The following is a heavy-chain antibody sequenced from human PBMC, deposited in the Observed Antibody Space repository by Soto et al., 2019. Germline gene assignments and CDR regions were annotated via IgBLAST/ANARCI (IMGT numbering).Heavy chain of an antibody. CDR1: GGSISDFY. CDR3: ARGRGLAGRTFDY. CDR2: IYYSGST. J-gene: IGHJ4*02. Sequence: PSETLSLTCTVSGGSISDFYWSWIRQPPGKGLEWIGYIYYSGSTNYNPSLKSRVTISVDTSKNQFSLNLRSMSPADTAVYYCARGRGLAGRTFDYWGPGTLVTVSS. V-gene: IGHV4-59*01. D-gene: IGHD3-10*01.